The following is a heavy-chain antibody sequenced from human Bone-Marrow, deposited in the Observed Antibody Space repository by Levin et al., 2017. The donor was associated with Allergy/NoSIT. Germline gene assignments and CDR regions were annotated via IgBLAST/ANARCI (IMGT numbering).Heavy chain of an antibody. CDR3: AHIVVVPAAIAARYMDV. V-gene: IGHV4-39*01. Sequence: SETLSLTCTVSGGSISSSSYYWGWIRQPPGKGLEWIGSIYYSGSTYYNPSLKSRVTISVDTSKNQFSLKLSSVTAADTAVYYCAHIVVVPAAIAARYMDVWGKGTTVTVSS. CDR1: GGSISSSSYY. D-gene: IGHD2-2*01. J-gene: IGHJ6*03. CDR2: IYYSGST.